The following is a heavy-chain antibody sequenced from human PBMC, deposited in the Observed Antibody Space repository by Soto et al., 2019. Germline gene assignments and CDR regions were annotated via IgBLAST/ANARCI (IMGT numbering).Heavy chain of an antibody. D-gene: IGHD3-16*01. CDR3: ARGYDYIWGSGWFDP. CDR2: MNPNSCNT. J-gene: IGHJ5*02. V-gene: IGHV1-8*01. CDR1: GYTFTSYD. Sequence: QVQLVQSGAEVKKPGASVKVSCKASGYTFTSYDINWVRQATGQGLEWMGWMNPNSCNTGYAQQFQGRVAMTRNTSIRTAYMELSSLRSEDTAVYYCARGYDYIWGSGWFDPWGQGTLVTVSS.